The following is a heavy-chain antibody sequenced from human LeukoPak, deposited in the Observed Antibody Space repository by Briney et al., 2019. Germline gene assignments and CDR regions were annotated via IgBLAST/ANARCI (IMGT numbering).Heavy chain of an antibody. CDR3: AGGVTIVRGTSKHFDY. CDR1: GGSIRSGSYY. Sequence: PSETLSLTCTVSGGSIRSGSYYWSWIRQAAGKGLEWLGRVYTSGSTNYNPSLESRVTISVDTSKNQFSLNLSSVTAADTAVYYCAGGVTIVRGTSKHFDYWGQGTLVTVSS. D-gene: IGHD3-10*01. CDR2: VYTSGST. J-gene: IGHJ4*02. V-gene: IGHV4-61*02.